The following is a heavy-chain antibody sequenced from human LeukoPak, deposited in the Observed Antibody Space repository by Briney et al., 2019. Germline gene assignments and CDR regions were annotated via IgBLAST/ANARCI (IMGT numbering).Heavy chain of an antibody. D-gene: IGHD2-21*02. CDR2: ISGSSSYI. V-gene: IGHV3-21*01. CDR3: ARDLCGGDCYPTFDY. CDR1: GFTFSSYS. J-gene: IGHJ4*02. Sequence: PGGSLRLSCAASGFTFSSYSMNWVRQAPGKGLEWVSSISGSSSYIYYADSVKGRFTISRDNAKNSLYLQMNSLRAEDTAVYYCARDLCGGDCYPTFDYWGQGTLVTVSS.